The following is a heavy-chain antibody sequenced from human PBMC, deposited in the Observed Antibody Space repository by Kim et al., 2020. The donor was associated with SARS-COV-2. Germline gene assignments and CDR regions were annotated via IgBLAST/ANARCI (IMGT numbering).Heavy chain of an antibody. Sequence: SETLSLTCTVSGGSISSYYWSWIRQPPGKGLEWIGYIYYSGSTNYNPSLKSRVTISVDTSKNQFSLKLSSVTAADTAVYYCARDGGEVAGPWAFDIWGQGTMVTVSS. CDR1: GGSISSYY. CDR3: ARDGGEVAGPWAFDI. D-gene: IGHD6-19*01. J-gene: IGHJ3*02. V-gene: IGHV4-59*01. CDR2: IYYSGST.